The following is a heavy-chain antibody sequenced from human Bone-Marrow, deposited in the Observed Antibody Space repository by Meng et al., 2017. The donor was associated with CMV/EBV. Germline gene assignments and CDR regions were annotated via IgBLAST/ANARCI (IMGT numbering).Heavy chain of an antibody. CDR1: GFTFSSYS. D-gene: IGHD1-14*01. CDR3: ARSYHLRSSSGQYFDY. J-gene: IGHJ4*02. Sequence: GGSLRLSCAASGFTFSSYSMNWVRQAPGKGLEWVSSISSSSSYIYYADSVKGRFTVSRDNAKNSLYFQMNSLRAEDTAVYYCARSYHLRSSSGQYFDYWGQGTLVTVSS. V-gene: IGHV3-21*01. CDR2: ISSSSSYI.